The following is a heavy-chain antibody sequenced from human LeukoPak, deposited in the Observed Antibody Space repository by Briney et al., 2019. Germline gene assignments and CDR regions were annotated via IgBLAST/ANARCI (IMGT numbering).Heavy chain of an antibody. CDR1: GYTFTSYG. D-gene: IGHD6-19*01. V-gene: IGHV1-18*01. Sequence: ASVKVSCRASGYTFTSYGISWVRQAPGQGLEWMGWISGYNGNTNYTQKFQGRVTMTTDTSTSTAYMELRSLRSDDTAVYYCARADIRAIASSGWYGFDYWGQGTLVTVSS. J-gene: IGHJ4*02. CDR2: ISGYNGNT. CDR3: ARADIRAIASSGWYGFDY.